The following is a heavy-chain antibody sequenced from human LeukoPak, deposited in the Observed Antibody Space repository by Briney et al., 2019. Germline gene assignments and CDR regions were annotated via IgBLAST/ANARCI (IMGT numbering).Heavy chain of an antibody. Sequence: PSETLSLTCAVYGGSFSGYYWSWIRQPPGKGLEWIGEINHSGSTNYNPSLKSRVTISVDTSKNQFSLKLSSVTAADTAVYYCGREVYGDYIEHFDYWGQGALVTVSS. CDR2: INHSGST. CDR1: GGSFSGYY. CDR3: GREVYGDYIEHFDY. D-gene: IGHD4-17*01. V-gene: IGHV4-34*01. J-gene: IGHJ4*02.